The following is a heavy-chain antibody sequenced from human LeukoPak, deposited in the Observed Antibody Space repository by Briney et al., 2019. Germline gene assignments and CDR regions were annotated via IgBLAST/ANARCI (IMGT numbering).Heavy chain of an antibody. Sequence: PGGSLRLSCAASGFTFSSYWMRWVRQARGKGLEGVANIKNDGSEEYYVDSVKGRFTISRDNAKNSLFLQMNSLTVEDTAVYYCARAIRGSAVDTGDRWGQGTLVTVSS. CDR2: IKNDGSEE. D-gene: IGHD3-10*01. V-gene: IGHV3-7*01. J-gene: IGHJ4*02. CDR3: ARAIRGSAVDTGDR. CDR1: GFTFSSYW.